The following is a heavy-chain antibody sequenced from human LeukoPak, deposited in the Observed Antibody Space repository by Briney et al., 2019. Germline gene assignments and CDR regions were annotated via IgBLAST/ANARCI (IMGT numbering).Heavy chain of an antibody. CDR1: GFTFDDYA. J-gene: IGHJ5*02. Sequence: GGSLRLSCAASGFTFDDYAMHWVRQAPGKGLEWVSGISWNSGSIGYADSVKGRFTISRDNAKNSLYLQMNSLRAEDTALYYCAKDVRGSGSYGWFDPWGQGTLVTVSS. D-gene: IGHD3-10*01. CDR2: ISWNSGSI. CDR3: AKDVRGSGSYGWFDP. V-gene: IGHV3-9*01.